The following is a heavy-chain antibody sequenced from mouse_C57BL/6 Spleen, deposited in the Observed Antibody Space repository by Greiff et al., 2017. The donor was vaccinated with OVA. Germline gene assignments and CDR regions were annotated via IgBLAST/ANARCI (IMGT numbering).Heavy chain of an antibody. Sequence: VQLQQPGAELVMPGASVKLSCKASGYTFTSYWMHWVKQRPGQGLEWIGEIDPSDSYTNYNQKFKGKSTLTVDKSSSTAYMQLSSLTSEDSAVYYCARRYGSPRYFDVWGAGTTVTVSS. CDR2: IDPSDSYT. V-gene: IGHV1-69*01. CDR1: GYTFTSYW. D-gene: IGHD1-1*01. CDR3: ARRYGSPRYFDV. J-gene: IGHJ1*01.